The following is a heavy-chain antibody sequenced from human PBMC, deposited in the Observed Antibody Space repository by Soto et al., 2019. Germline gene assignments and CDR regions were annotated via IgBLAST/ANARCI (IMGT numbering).Heavy chain of an antibody. CDR2: IYHSGST. V-gene: IGHV4-30-2*01. CDR3: ARGITMIVVVTPWFDP. D-gene: IGHD3-22*01. Sequence: TLSLPFAVSGGSISSGGYSWSLIRQPPGKGLEWIGYIYHSGSTYYNPSLKSRVTISVDRSKNQFSLKLSSVTAADTAVYYCARGITMIVVVTPWFDPWGQGTRVTVSS. J-gene: IGHJ5*02. CDR1: GGSISSGGYS.